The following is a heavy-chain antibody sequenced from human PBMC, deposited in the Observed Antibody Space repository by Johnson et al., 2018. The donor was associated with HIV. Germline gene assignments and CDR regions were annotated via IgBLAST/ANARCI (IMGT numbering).Heavy chain of an antibody. D-gene: IGHD4-23*01. J-gene: IGHJ3*02. CDR1: GFTFSDFY. Sequence: QVQLVESGGGLVKPGGSLRLSCAVSGFTFSDFYMSWIRQAPGQGLEWVSYISSSGGTIYYADSVKGRFTISRDNAKNSLYLQMNRLRADDTAVYYCAGGRGWVTLNAFDMWGQGTLVTVSS. CDR2: ISSSGGTI. CDR3: AGGRGWVTLNAFDM. V-gene: IGHV3-11*04.